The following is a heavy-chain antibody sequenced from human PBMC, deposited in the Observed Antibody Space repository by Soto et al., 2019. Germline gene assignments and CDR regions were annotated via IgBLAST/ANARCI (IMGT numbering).Heavy chain of an antibody. CDR1: GFTFDDYA. D-gene: IGHD6-13*01. CDR2: ISWNSGSI. J-gene: IGHJ3*02. Sequence: EVQLVESGGGLVQPGRSLRLSCAASGFTFDDYAMHWVRHAPGKGLECVSGISWNSGSIGYADSVKGRFTISRDNAKNSLYLQMNSLRAEDKALYYCAKDIWDFGYSSSWYFAFDIWGPGTMVTVSS. V-gene: IGHV3-9*01. CDR3: AKDIWDFGYSSSWYFAFDI.